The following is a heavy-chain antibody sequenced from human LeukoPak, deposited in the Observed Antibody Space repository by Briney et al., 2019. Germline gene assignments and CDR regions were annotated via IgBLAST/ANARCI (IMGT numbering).Heavy chain of an antibody. Sequence: GSSVKVSCKASGGTFSSYAISWVRQAPGQGLEWMGRIIPILGIANYAQKFQGRVTITADKSTSTAYMELSSLRSEDTAVYYCAREPLITMIVVAPTYYFDYWGQGTLVTVSS. CDR3: AREPLITMIVVAPTYYFDY. V-gene: IGHV1-69*04. J-gene: IGHJ4*02. CDR2: IIPILGIA. CDR1: GGTFSSYA. D-gene: IGHD3-22*01.